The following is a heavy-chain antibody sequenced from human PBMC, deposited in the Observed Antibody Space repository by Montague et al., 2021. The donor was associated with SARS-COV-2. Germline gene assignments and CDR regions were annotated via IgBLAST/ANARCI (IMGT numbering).Heavy chain of an antibody. CDR3: ARGRQHFNMIVVVMTGGEYYFDY. J-gene: IGHJ4*02. D-gene: IGHD3-22*01. V-gene: IGHV4-39*02. Sequence: SETLSLTCTVSGGSISSSSYYWGWIRQPPGKGLEWIGEINHRGTSNYNPSLKSRVSISVDTSKNQLSLYLGSVTAADTAVYYCARGRQHFNMIVVVMTGGEYYFDYWGQGTLVTVSS. CDR1: GGSISSSSYY. CDR2: INHRGTS.